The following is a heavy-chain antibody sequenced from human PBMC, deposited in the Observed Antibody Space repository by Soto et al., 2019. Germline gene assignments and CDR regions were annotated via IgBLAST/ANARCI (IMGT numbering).Heavy chain of an antibody. CDR2: MYNSGTT. V-gene: IGHV4-31*03. CDR3: ARAKGRSFDH. J-gene: IGHJ4*02. CDR1: GGSINSGGYF. Sequence: SETLSLTCTVSGGSINSGGYFWTWVRQHPGKGLEWIGYMYNSGTTYYTSSLKSRVNISGDTSKNQFSLRLSSVTAADTAVYYCARAKGRSFDHWGQGTLVTVSS. D-gene: IGHD3-10*01.